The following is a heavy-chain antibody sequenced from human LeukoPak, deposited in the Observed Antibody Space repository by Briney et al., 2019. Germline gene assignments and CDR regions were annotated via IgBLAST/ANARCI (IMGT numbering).Heavy chain of an antibody. CDR3: ARVVVRDANNYKDY. J-gene: IGHJ4*02. D-gene: IGHD5-24*01. CDR2: INPNSGGT. Sequence: GASVKVSCKASGYTFTGYYIHWVRQAPGQGLEWMGWINPNSGGTKYAQKFQVRVTMTRDTSISTAYMELSRLRSDDTAVYYCARVVVRDANNYKDYWGQGTLVTVSS. V-gene: IGHV1-2*02. CDR1: GYTFTGYY.